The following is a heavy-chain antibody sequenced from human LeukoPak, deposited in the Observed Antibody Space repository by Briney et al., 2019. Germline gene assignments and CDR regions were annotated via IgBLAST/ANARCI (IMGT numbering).Heavy chain of an antibody. J-gene: IGHJ4*02. CDR3: ARDMRFWFDY. D-gene: IGHD3-10*01. Sequence: GGALRLSCAASGFTFSDYYMSWIRQALGKGLEWVSYIRSSCSRIYYADSVKGRFTISRDNAKNSLYLQMNSLRAEDTAVYYCARDMRFWFDYWGQGTLVTVSS. CDR1: GFTFSDYY. V-gene: IGHV3-11*01. CDR2: IRSSCSRI.